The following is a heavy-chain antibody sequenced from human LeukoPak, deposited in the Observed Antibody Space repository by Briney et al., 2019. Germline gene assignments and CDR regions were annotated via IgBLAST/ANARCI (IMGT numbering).Heavy chain of an antibody. CDR1: GFTFSSYA. CDR3: ARGYYDYVWGSYPTQNDAFDI. CDR2: ISYDGSNK. J-gene: IGHJ3*02. Sequence: SGGSLRLSCAASGFTFSSYAMHWVRQAPGKGLEWVAVISYDGSNKYYADSVKGRFTISRDNSKNTLYLQMNSLRAEDTAVYYCARGYYDYVWGSYPTQNDAFDIWGQGTMVTVSS. V-gene: IGHV3-30-3*01. D-gene: IGHD3-16*02.